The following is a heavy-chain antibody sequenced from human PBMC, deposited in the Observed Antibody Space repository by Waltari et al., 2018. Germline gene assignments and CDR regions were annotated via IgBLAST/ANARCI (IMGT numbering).Heavy chain of an antibody. CDR1: GGPFPAYL. CDR3: ARTWGYSPPLGWFDP. D-gene: IGHD1-26*01. V-gene: IGHV4-34*01. J-gene: IGHJ5*02. CDR2: ISHSGST. Sequence: QVQLHQWGAGLLKPSETLSLTCAVAGGPFPAYLWSWIRQSPDKGLEWIGEISHSGSTNYNPSLKSRVTMSVDTIKKQFSLKLTSVTAADTAVYFCARTWGYSPPLGWFDPWGRGTRVTVSS.